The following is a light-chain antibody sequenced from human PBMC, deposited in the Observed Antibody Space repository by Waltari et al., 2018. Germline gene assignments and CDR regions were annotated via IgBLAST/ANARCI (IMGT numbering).Light chain of an antibody. Sequence: QSAPTQPASVSGSPGQSITISCTGPSSDVGGHNAVSWYQQHPGKAPKLMIYDVTNRPSGVSNRFSGSKSGNTASLTISGLQAEDEADYYCSSYTSSITYVFGTGTKVTVL. J-gene: IGLJ1*01. CDR3: SSYTSSITYV. CDR1: SSDVGGHNA. CDR2: DVT. V-gene: IGLV2-14*01.